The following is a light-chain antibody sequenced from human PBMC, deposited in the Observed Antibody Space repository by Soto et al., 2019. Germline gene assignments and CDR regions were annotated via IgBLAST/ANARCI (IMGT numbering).Light chain of an antibody. J-gene: IGKJ2*01. Sequence: EIVMTQSPATLSVSPGERATLSCRASQSVSSNLAWYQQKGGQAPRLLIYGASTRATGIPARFSGSGSGTVFTLTISSLQSEDFAVYYCQHYNNWPPYTFGQGTKLEIK. CDR1: QSVSSN. CDR3: QHYNNWPPYT. CDR2: GAS. V-gene: IGKV3-15*01.